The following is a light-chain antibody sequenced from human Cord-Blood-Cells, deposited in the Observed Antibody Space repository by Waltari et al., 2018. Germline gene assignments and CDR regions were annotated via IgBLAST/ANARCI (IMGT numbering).Light chain of an antibody. CDR2: EGS. CDR1: SSDVGSYNL. V-gene: IGLV2-23*03. J-gene: IGLJ1*01. Sequence: QSALTQPASVSGSPGQSITIPCTGTSSDVGSYNLVSWYQQHPGKAPKLMIYEGSKRPSGVSNRFSGSKSGNTASLTISGLQAEDEADYYGCSYAGSSTFVFGTGTKVTVL. CDR3: CSYAGSSTFV.